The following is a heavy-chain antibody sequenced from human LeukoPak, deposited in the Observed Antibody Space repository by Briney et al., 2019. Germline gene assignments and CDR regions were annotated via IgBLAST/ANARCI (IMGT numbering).Heavy chain of an antibody. J-gene: IGHJ5*02. D-gene: IGHD6-13*01. Sequence: GGSLRLSCAASGFILSGYGMNWVRQAPGKGLEWVSYLGSSSGSGSSIYYADSVKGRFTISRDNARNTLYLQMNSLRAEDTAVYYCVRDEYSSSVVGSWGQGTLVTVSS. V-gene: IGHV3-48*01. CDR1: GFILSGYG. CDR2: LGSSSGSGSSI. CDR3: VRDEYSSSVVGS.